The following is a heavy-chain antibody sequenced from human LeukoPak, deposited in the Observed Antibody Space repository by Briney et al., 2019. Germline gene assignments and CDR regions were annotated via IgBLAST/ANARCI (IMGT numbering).Heavy chain of an antibody. CDR1: GYSFTVQY. D-gene: IGHD1-14*01. CDR3: ASYSRYKKAAPFDY. J-gene: IGHJ4*02. V-gene: IGHV1-2*02. Sequence: ASMKVSCKASGYSFTVQYMHWVRHAPGQGLEWMGWINSNTGGTNYAQKFQGRVTITRDTTISAAFIELSRVTSDDTGVYYCASYSRYKKAAPFDYGGQGTLVTVS. CDR2: INSNTGGT.